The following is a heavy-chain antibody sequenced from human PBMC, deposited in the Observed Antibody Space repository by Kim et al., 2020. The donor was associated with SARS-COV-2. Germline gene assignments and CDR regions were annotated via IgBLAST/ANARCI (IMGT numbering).Heavy chain of an antibody. CDR3: ARRRDPHTMIVDSEEFDP. D-gene: IGHD3-22*01. Sequence: GESLQISCKGSGYSFTSYWISWVRQMPGKGLEWMGRIDPSDSYTNYSPSFQGHVTISADKSISTAYLQWSSLKASDTAMYYCARRRDPHTMIVDSEEFDPWGQGTLVTVSS. J-gene: IGHJ5*02. CDR2: IDPSDSYT. CDR1: GYSFTSYW. V-gene: IGHV5-10-1*01.